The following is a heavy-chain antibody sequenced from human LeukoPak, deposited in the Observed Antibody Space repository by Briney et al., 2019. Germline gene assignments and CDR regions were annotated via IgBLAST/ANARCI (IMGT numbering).Heavy chain of an antibody. CDR2: IYYSGST. D-gene: IGHD3-10*01. CDR1: GGSISSSSYC. Sequence: PSETLSLTCTVSGGSISSSSYCWGWIRQPPGKGLEWIGSIYYSGSTYYNPSLKSRVTISVDTSKNQFSLKLSSVTAADTAVYYCARGGYYGSGSYSAYYFDYWGQGTLVTVSS. CDR3: ARGGYYGSGSYSAYYFDY. J-gene: IGHJ4*02. V-gene: IGHV4-39*07.